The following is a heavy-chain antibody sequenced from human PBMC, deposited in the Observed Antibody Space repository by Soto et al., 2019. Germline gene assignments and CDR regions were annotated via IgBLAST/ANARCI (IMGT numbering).Heavy chain of an antibody. J-gene: IGHJ3*02. CDR3: ARENHFDAFDI. V-gene: IGHV3-21*01. Sequence: GGSLRLSCAASGFTFSSYSMNWARQAPGKGLEWVSSISSSSSYIYYADSVKGRFTISRDNAKNSLYLQMNSLRAEDTAVYYCARENHFDAFDIWGQGTMVTVSS. CDR1: GFTFSSYS. CDR2: ISSSSSYI.